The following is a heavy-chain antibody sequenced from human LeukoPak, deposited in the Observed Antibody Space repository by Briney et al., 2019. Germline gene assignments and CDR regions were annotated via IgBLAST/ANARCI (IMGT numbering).Heavy chain of an antibody. V-gene: IGHV3-30*02. D-gene: IGHD1-26*01. J-gene: IGHJ6*03. CDR3: ARDPYSGNYGHDYYYYMDV. Sequence: TGGSLRLSCAASGFTISTYGMHWVRQAPGKGLQWVAFMRYDGSNRYYADSVKGRFTFFRDKSKNTLYLQMNSLRAEDTAVYYCARDPYSGNYGHDYYYYMDVWGKGTTVTISS. CDR1: GFTISTYG. CDR2: MRYDGSNR.